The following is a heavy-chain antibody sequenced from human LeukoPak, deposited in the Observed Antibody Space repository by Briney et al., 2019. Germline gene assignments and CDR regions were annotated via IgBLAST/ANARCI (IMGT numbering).Heavy chain of an antibody. Sequence: SETLSLTCTVSGGSISSSNYYWGWIRQPPGKGLEWIGNVYNIGSTYYSPSLKSRLTISVDMSKNQFSLKLSSVTAADTAVYYCAREGSNSGSYYFDYWGQGTLVTVSS. CDR3: AREGSNSGSYYFDY. J-gene: IGHJ4*02. D-gene: IGHD3-10*01. CDR2: VYNIGST. V-gene: IGHV4-39*02. CDR1: GGSISSSNYY.